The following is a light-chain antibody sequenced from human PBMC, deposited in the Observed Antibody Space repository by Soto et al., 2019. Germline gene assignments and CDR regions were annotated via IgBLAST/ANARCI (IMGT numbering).Light chain of an antibody. Sequence: QAVVTQSPSASASLGASVKLTCTLSSGHSSYAIAWHQQQPEKGPRYLMKLDYDGSHTKGDAIPDRFSGSSSGAERYLTISSLQSEDEADYYCQTWGTGIHVVFGGGTKLTVL. CDR2: LDYDGSH. CDR3: QTWGTGIHVV. CDR1: SGHSSYA. V-gene: IGLV4-69*01. J-gene: IGLJ2*01.